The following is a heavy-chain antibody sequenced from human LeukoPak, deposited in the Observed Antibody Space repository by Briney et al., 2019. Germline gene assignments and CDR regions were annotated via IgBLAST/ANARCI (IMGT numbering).Heavy chain of an antibody. CDR3: ARDLGSSWFEDY. V-gene: IGHV3-21*01. CDR2: ISSSSSYI. J-gene: IGHJ4*02. Sequence: GGSLRLSCAASGFTFSSYSMNWVRQAPGKGPEWVSSISSSSSYIYYADSVKGRFTISRDNAKNSLYLQMNSLRAEDTAVYYCARDLGSSWFEDYWGQGTLVTVSS. CDR1: GFTFSSYS. D-gene: IGHD6-13*01.